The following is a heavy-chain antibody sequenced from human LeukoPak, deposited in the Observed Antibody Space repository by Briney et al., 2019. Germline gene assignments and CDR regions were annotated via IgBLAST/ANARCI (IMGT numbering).Heavy chain of an antibody. CDR3: ARDSRRILPSD. J-gene: IGHJ4*02. CDR1: GFTLSSNY. D-gene: IGHD2-15*01. CDR2: IYSGGST. V-gene: IGHV3-66*01. Sequence: GGSLRLSCAASGFTLSSNYMSWVRQAPGKGLEWVSVIYSGGSTYYADSVKGRFTISRDNSKNTLYLQMNRLRAEDTAVYYCARDSRRILPSDWGQGTLVTVSS.